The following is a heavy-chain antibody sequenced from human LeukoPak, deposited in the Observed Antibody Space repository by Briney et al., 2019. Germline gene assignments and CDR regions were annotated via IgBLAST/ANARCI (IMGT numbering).Heavy chain of an antibody. D-gene: IGHD4-11*01. CDR2: IKQGGSEK. CDR3: ARLSVTNNFDY. Sequence: PGGSLRLSCAASGFTFSSFWMSWVRQAPGKGLEWVASIKQGGSEKYYVDSVKGRFTISRDNAKNSLYLQMNGLRAEDTAVYYCARLSVTNNFDYWGQGTLVTVSS. CDR1: GFTFSSFW. J-gene: IGHJ4*02. V-gene: IGHV3-7*01.